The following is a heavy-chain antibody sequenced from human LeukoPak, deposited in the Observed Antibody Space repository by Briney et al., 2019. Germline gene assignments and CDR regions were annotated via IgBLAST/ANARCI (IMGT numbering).Heavy chain of an antibody. CDR3: ARYASFKYSGTYYYDY. CDR1: GFTFYIYT. D-gene: IGHD1-26*01. Sequence: PGGSLRLSCAASGFTFYIYTMIWVRQAPGKGLEWVSSIHSYNSISYADSLKGRFTISRDNAKNSLYLQMNSLRAEDTAIYYCARYASFKYSGTYYYDYWGQGTLVSVAS. CDR2: IHSYNSI. J-gene: IGHJ4*02. V-gene: IGHV3-69-1*02.